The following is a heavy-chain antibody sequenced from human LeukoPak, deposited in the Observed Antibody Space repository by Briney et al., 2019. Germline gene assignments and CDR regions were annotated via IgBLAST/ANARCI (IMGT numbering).Heavy chain of an antibody. V-gene: IGHV4-59*08. CDR1: GGSISSYY. D-gene: IGHD6-13*01. J-gene: IGHJ4*02. CDR3: ARHDQRLVAPFDY. CDR2: IYYSGST. Sequence: PSETLSLTCTVSGGSISSYYWSWMRQPPGKGLEWIGYIYYSGSTNYNPSLKSRVTISVDTSKNQFSLKLSSVTAADTAVYYRARHDQRLVAPFDYWGQGTLVTVSS.